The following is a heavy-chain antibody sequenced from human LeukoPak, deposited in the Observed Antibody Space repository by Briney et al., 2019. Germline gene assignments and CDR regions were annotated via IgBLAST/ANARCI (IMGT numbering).Heavy chain of an antibody. V-gene: IGHV3-48*03. CDR2: ITSSGSVI. CDR3: ARDVPHNWFDT. Sequence: GGSLRLSCAVSGFTFSSYEMNWVRQAPGKGLEWVSYITSSGSVIYYADPVKGRFTISRDNAKNSLYLQMNSLRAEDTAVYYCARDVPHNWFDTWGQGALVTVSS. J-gene: IGHJ5*02. CDR1: GFTFSSYE.